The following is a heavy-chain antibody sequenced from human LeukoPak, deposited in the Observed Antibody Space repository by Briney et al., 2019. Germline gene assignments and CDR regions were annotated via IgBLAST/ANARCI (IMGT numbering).Heavy chain of an antibody. CDR1: GYSFTSYG. J-gene: IGHJ6*02. Sequence: ASVKVSCKASGYSFTSYGFSWERQAPGRGLELMGWISAYNGNTNYAQTLQGRVTMTTDTSTSTAYMELRSLRSDDAAVYYCARDLARWSAYCSSTSCYMGGYYYGMDVWGQGTTVTVSS. D-gene: IGHD2-2*02. CDR3: ARDLARWSAYCSSTSCYMGGYYYGMDV. CDR2: ISAYNGNT. V-gene: IGHV1-18*01.